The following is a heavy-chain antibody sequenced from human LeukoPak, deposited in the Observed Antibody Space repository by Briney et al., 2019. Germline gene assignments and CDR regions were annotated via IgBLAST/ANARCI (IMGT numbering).Heavy chain of an antibody. J-gene: IGHJ6*02. CDR1: GFTFSRYS. D-gene: IGHD1-1*01. Sequence: GGSLRLSCAASGFTFSRYSMTWVRQAPGKGLEWVSFISSSSSYIYYTDSVKGRFSISRDNAKNSLYLQMNSLRAEDTAVYYCAAGPEQAGTTIGMDVWGQGTTVTVSS. CDR3: AAGPEQAGTTIGMDV. V-gene: IGHV3-21*04. CDR2: ISSSSSYI.